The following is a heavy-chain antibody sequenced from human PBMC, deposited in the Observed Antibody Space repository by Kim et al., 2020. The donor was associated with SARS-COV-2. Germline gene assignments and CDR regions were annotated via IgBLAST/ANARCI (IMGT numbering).Heavy chain of an antibody. V-gene: IGHV4-34*01. J-gene: IGHJ4*02. Sequence: SETLSLTCAVYGGSFSGYYWSWIRQPPGKGLEWIGEINHSGSTNYNPSLKSRVTISVDTSKNQFSLKLSSVTAADTAVYYCASLVRSFDYWGQGTLVTVSS. CDR3: ASLVRSFDY. CDR2: INHSGST. CDR1: GGSFSGYY. D-gene: IGHD6-6*01.